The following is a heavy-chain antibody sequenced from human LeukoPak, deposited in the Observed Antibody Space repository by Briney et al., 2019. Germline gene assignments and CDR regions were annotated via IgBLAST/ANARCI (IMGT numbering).Heavy chain of an antibody. V-gene: IGHV4-39*07. CDR3: ARGPPDYDFWSGYYYYYYMDV. CDR2: IYYSRLT. Sequence: DTLSLTCTVSGGYISSSSYYWGWVRRPPGKVLEWFVCIYYSRLTYYKPSLKSPVTISVDTSKNQFSLKLSSVTAADTAVYYCARGPPDYDFWSGYYYYYYMDVWGKGTTVTVSS. CDR1: GGYISSSSYY. D-gene: IGHD3-3*01. J-gene: IGHJ6*03.